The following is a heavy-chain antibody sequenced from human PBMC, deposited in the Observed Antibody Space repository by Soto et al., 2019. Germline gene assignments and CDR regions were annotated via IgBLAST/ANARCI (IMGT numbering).Heavy chain of an antibody. Sequence: EVPLVESGGGLIQPGGSLRLSCAASGFTVSSNYMSWVRQAPGKGLEWVSVIYSGGSTYYADSVKGRFTISRDNSKNTLYLQMNSLRAEDTAVYYCARCYAGPTFDYWGQGTLVTVSS. CDR3: ARCYAGPTFDY. J-gene: IGHJ4*02. CDR1: GFTVSSNY. CDR2: IYSGGST. D-gene: IGHD6-13*01. V-gene: IGHV3-53*01.